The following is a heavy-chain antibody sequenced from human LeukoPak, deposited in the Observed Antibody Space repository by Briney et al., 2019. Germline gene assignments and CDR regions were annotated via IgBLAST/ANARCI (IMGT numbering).Heavy chain of an antibody. CDR3: ARTWIQRSYYYYGMDV. V-gene: IGHV4-59*01. J-gene: IGHJ6*02. D-gene: IGHD5-18*01. Sequence: SETLPLTCTVYGGSISSYYWSWIRQPPGKGLEWIGYIYYSGSTNYNPSLKSRVTISVDTSKNQFSLKLSSVTAADTAVYYCARTWIQRSYYYYGMDVWGQGTTVTVSS. CDR1: GGSISSYY. CDR2: IYYSGST.